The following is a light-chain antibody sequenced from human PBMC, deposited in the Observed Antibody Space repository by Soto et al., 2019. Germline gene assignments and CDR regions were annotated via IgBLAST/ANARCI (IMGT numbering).Light chain of an antibody. V-gene: IGLV2-14*03. J-gene: IGLJ2*01. CDR1: SSDIGAYNF. Sequence: QSVLTQPASVYGSPGESITISCTGTSSDIGAYNFVSWYQQHPGKAPKLMLYDANIRPSGVSNRFSGSKSGNTASLTISGLQAEDEADYYCTSWTTSTTMIFGGGTKVTVL. CDR2: DAN. CDR3: TSWTTSTTMI.